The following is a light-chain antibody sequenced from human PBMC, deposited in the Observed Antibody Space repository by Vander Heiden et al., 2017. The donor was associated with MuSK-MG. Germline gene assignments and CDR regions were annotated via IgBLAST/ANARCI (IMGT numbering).Light chain of an antibody. J-gene: IGKJ2*03. Sequence: DIQMTQSPSSLSASVGDRVAITCRASQSINNFLSWYQQKVGKAPKLLISAASRLESGVPSRFSGSGSGTDFTLTSSRLQAEDFATYFCLQNYTTPSFGQGTKLEI. CDR2: AAS. CDR1: QSINNF. V-gene: IGKV1-39*01. CDR3: LQNYTTPS.